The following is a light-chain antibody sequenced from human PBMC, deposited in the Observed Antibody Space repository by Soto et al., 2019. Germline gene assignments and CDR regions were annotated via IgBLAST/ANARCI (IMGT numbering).Light chain of an antibody. J-gene: IGLJ2*01. CDR2: EVS. CDR1: SSDVGGYNY. Sequence: QCALTQPPSASGSPGPAVTISCTGTSSDVGGYNYVSWYQQHPGKAPKLMIYEVSKRPSRVPDRFSGSKSDNTASLTVSGLQAEDEADYYCSSYAGSNNLVFGGGTKLTVL. V-gene: IGLV2-8*01. CDR3: SSYAGSNNLV.